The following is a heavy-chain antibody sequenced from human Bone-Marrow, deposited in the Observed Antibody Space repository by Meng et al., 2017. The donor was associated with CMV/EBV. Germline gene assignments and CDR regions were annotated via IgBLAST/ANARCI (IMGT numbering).Heavy chain of an antibody. CDR1: GFTFSSYA. CDR3: ARESNYYDSSGYCDY. D-gene: IGHD3-22*01. Sequence: GESLKISCAASGFTFSSYAMSWVRQAPGKGLEWVSAISGSGGSTYYADSVKGRFTISRDNSKNTLYLQMNSLRAEDTAVYYCARESNYYDSSGYCDYWGQGTLVTVSS. J-gene: IGHJ4*02. V-gene: IGHV3-23*01. CDR2: ISGSGGST.